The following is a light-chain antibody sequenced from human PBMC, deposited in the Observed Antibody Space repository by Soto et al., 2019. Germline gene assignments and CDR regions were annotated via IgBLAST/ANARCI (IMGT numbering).Light chain of an antibody. CDR3: SSYAGSDIWV. Sequence: QSVLTQPPSASGSRGQSVTISCTGTSVDINYVSWFQQHPGKAPKLIIYEVSKRPSGVPDRFSGSKSGNTASLTVSGLQADDEADYYCSSYAGSDIWVFGGGTQLTVL. J-gene: IGLJ3*02. CDR1: SVDINY. V-gene: IGLV2-8*01. CDR2: EVS.